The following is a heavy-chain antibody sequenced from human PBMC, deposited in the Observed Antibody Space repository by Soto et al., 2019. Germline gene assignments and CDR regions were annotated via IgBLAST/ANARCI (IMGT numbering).Heavy chain of an antibody. CDR1: GFPLSNARMG. Sequence: SGPTLVHPTDTLTLTGTVSGFPLSNARMGVSWIRQHPGKALEWLAHIFSNDEKSYSTSLKSRLTMSKDTSKSQVVLTMTNMDPVDTAIYYCARIKVTIFGVVDNWFDPWGQGTLVTVSS. J-gene: IGHJ5*02. CDR2: IFSNDEK. V-gene: IGHV2-26*01. D-gene: IGHD3-3*01. CDR3: ARIKVTIFGVVDNWFDP.